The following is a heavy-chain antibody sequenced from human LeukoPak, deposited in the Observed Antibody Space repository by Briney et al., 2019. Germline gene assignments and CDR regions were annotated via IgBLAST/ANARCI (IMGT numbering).Heavy chain of an antibody. J-gene: IGHJ6*03. CDR3: AREELERQGLPWFYYYYMDV. Sequence: GGSLRLSCAASGFTFSSYGMSWVRQAPGKGLEWVSGINWNGGSTGYADSVKGRFTISRDNAKNSLYLQMNSLRAEDTALYYCAREELERQGLPWFYYYYMDVWGKGTTVTVSS. CDR1: GFTFSSYG. CDR2: INWNGGST. D-gene: IGHD1-1*01. V-gene: IGHV3-20*04.